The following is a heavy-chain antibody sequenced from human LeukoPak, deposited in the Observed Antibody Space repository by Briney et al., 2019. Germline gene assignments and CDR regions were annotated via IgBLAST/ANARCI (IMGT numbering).Heavy chain of an antibody. Sequence: PSETLSLTCAVSGGSISSGGYSWSWIRQPPGKGLEWIGYIYHSGSTNYNPSLKSRVTISVDTSKNQFSLKLSSVTAADTAVYYCARGPMTVGASPFDYWGQGTLVTVSS. D-gene: IGHD1-26*01. CDR2: IYHSGST. CDR3: ARGPMTVGASPFDY. V-gene: IGHV4-30-2*01. J-gene: IGHJ4*02. CDR1: GGSISSGGYS.